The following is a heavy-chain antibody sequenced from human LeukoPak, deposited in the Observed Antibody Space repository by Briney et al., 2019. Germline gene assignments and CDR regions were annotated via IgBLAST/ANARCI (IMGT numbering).Heavy chain of an antibody. V-gene: IGHV3-64D*06. CDR3: VKGGHDYGDPYFDY. J-gene: IGHJ4*02. CDR1: GFTFSSYA. Sequence: GGSLRLSCSASGFTFSSYAMHWVRQAPGKGLEYVSAISSNGGSTYYADSVKGRFTISRDNSKNTLYLQMISLRAEDTAVYYCVKGGHDYGDPYFDYWGQGTLVTVSS. D-gene: IGHD4-17*01. CDR2: ISSNGGST.